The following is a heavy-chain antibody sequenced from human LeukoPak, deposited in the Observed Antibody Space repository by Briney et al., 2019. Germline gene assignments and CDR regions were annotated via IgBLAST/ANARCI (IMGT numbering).Heavy chain of an antibody. CDR2: INWNGGST. Sequence: RPGGSLRLSCAASGFTFDDYGMSWVRQAPGKGLEWVSGINWNGGSTGYADSVKGRFTISRDNAKNSLYLQMNSLRAEDTAVYYCARDPSSWYYYYMDVWGKGTTVTVSS. CDR3: ARDPSSWYYYYMDV. V-gene: IGHV3-20*04. J-gene: IGHJ6*03. D-gene: IGHD6-13*01. CDR1: GFTFDDYG.